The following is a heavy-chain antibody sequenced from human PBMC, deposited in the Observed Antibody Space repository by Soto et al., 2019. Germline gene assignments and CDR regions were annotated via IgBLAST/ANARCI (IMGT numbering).Heavy chain of an antibody. CDR1: GFTFTSSA. CDR3: AADPYILNRGYFDWLPRFDP. Sequence: GASVKVSCKASGFTFTSSAMQWVRQARGQRLEWIGWIVVGSGNTNYAQKFQERVTITRDMSTSTAYMELSSLRSEDTAVYYCAADPYILNRGYFDWLPRFDPWGQGTLVTVSS. CDR2: IVVGSGNT. V-gene: IGHV1-58*02. D-gene: IGHD3-9*01. J-gene: IGHJ5*02.